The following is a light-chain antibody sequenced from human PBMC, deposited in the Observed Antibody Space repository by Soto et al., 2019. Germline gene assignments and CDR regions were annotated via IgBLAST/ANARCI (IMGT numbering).Light chain of an antibody. J-gene: IGKJ5*01. CDR2: DTS. Sequence: EIVLTQSPATLSLSPGERATLSCRASQSVSSYLTWYQQRPGQAPRLLIFDTSNRATGIPDRVSGSGSGTDFTLTISRLEPEDFAVYYCQQYGRSVPITFGQGTDWRL. CDR3: QQYGRSVPIT. CDR1: QSVSSY. V-gene: IGKV3-20*01.